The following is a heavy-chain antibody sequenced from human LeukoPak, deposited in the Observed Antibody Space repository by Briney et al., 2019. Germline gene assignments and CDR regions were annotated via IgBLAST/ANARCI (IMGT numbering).Heavy chain of an antibody. Sequence: SVKVSCKASGGTFISYAISWVRQAPGQGLEWMGGIITIFGTANYAQKFQGRVTITADESTSTAYMELSSLRSEDTAVYYCARVLIVEMATTIVTGFDYWGQGTLVTVSS. V-gene: IGHV1-69*13. J-gene: IGHJ4*02. CDR3: ARVLIVEMATTIVTGFDY. D-gene: IGHD5-24*01. CDR2: IITIFGTA. CDR1: GGTFISYA.